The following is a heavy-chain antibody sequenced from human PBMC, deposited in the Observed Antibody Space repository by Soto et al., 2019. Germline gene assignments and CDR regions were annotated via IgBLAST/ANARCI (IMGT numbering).Heavy chain of an antibody. CDR1: GGSFSGYY. V-gene: IGHV4-34*01. Sequence: LSLTCAVYGGSFSGYYWSWIRQHPGKGLEWIWEINHSGGTNYNPSLKSRVTISVDTSKNQFSPKLSSVTAADTAVYYCARVPRPQNYYGMDVWGQGTTVTVSS. J-gene: IGHJ6*02. CDR2: INHSGGT. CDR3: ARVPRPQNYYGMDV.